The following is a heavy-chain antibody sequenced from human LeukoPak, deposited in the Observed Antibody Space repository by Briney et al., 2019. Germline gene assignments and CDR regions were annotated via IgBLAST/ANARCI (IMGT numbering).Heavy chain of an antibody. CDR1: GFTFSSYE. J-gene: IGHJ4*02. CDR3: ARVRGAYVSGSPYFDY. Sequence: PGGSLRLSCAASGFTFSSYEINWVRQAPGKGLEWASYISTSGSTIYYANSVKGRFTISRDNAKNSLYLQMNSLRAEDTAVYYCARVRGAYVSGSPYFDYWGQGTLVTVSS. CDR2: ISTSGSTI. V-gene: IGHV3-48*03. D-gene: IGHD3-10*01.